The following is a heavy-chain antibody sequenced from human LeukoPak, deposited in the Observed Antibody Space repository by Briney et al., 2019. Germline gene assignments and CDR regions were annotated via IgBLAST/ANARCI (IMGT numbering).Heavy chain of an antibody. J-gene: IGHJ5*02. V-gene: IGHV4-4*07. D-gene: IGHD3-3*01. CDR1: GGSISSYY. CDR3: ARDGMVAYYDFWSGYYQYNWFDP. Sequence: SETLSLTCTVSGGSISSYYWSWIRQPAGKGLEWIGRIYTSGSTNYNPSLKSRVTMSVDTSKNQFSLKLSSVTAADTAVYYRARDGMVAYYDFWSGYYQYNWFDPWGQGTLVTVSS. CDR2: IYTSGST.